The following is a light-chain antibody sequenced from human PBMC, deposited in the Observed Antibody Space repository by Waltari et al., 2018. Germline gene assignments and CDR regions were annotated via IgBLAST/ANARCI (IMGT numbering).Light chain of an antibody. Sequence: CRASRGVGTCLACCRKKRGEAPRLLISDASSRATGSPDRFSGSGSGTDFSSTIGRLEPEDFAVYYCQHYVSLPATFGQGTKVEIK. CDR3: QHYVSLPAT. J-gene: IGKJ1*01. CDR1: RGVGTC. V-gene: IGKV3-20*01. CDR2: DAS.